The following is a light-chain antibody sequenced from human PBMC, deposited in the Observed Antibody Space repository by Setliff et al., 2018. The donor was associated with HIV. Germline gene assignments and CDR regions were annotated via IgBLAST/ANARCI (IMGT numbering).Light chain of an antibody. CDR3: CSSAGSYTYA. Sequence: QSALTQPRSVSGSPGQSVTISCTGTSSDVGTYNYVSWYQQHPGKAPKLIIYDVSERPSGVPDRFSGSKSANTASLTISGLQAEDEADYYCCSSAGSYTYAFGTGTKVTVL. CDR1: SSDVGTYNY. V-gene: IGLV2-11*01. CDR2: DVS. J-gene: IGLJ1*01.